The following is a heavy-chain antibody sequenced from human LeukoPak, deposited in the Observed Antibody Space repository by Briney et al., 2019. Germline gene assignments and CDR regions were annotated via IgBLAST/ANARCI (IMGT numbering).Heavy chain of an antibody. CDR3: AKDLYGTDLPGDY. CDR2: ISWDGGST. CDR1: GFTFDDYT. J-gene: IGHJ4*02. V-gene: IGHV3-43*01. Sequence: PGGSLRLSCAASGFTFDDYTMHWVRQAPGKGLEWVSLISWDGGSTYYADSVKGRFTISRDNSKNSLYLQMNSLRTEATALYYCAKDLYGTDLPGDYWGQGTLVTVPS. D-gene: IGHD3-10*01.